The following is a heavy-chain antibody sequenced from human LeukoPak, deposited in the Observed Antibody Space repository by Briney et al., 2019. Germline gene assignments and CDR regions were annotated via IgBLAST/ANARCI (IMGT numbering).Heavy chain of an antibody. Sequence: GRSLRLSCAASGFTFSSYGMHWVRQAPGKGLEWVAVISYDGSNKYYADSVKGRFTISRDNSKNTLYLQMNSLRAEDTAVYYCAREEEGSTLGYCSSTSCRGGLEYWGQGTLVTVSS. D-gene: IGHD2-2*01. J-gene: IGHJ4*02. CDR3: AREEEGSTLGYCSSTSCRGGLEY. CDR1: GFTFSSYG. CDR2: ISYDGSNK. V-gene: IGHV3-30*03.